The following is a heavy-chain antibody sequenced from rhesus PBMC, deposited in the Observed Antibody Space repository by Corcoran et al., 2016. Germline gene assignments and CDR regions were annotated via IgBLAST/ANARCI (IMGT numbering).Heavy chain of an antibody. CDR3: TRAGIATFVGTFDY. Sequence: EEQLVESGGGLVQPGGSLRLSCAASGYSLSGYDMGWVRQAPGKVLGWGSYISSTSKTIYYSDSVKGRFTISKDNAKNSLSLQMSSLRVEDTAVYYCTRAGIATFVGTFDYWGQGVLVTVSS. D-gene: IGHD6-25*01. V-gene: IGHV3-136*01. CDR2: ISSTSKTI. J-gene: IGHJ4*01. CDR1: GYSLSGYD.